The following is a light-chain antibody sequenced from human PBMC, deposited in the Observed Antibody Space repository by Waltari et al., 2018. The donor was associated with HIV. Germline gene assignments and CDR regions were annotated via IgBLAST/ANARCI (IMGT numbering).Light chain of an antibody. CDR1: SSNIGCTT. CDR2: SNN. Sequence: QSVLTQPPSPSGTPGQRVTISCSGSSSNIGCTTVNCYQQSPGTAPKLLIYSNNQRPSGVPDRFSGTKSGTSASLAISGLQAEDEADYYCAAWDGSLNGHVVFGGGTKLTVL. V-gene: IGLV1-44*01. J-gene: IGLJ2*01. CDR3: AAWDGSLNGHVV.